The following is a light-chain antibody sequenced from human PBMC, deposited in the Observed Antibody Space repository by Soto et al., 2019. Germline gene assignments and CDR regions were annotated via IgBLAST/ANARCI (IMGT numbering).Light chain of an antibody. V-gene: IGKV1-5*03. CDR3: QQSYSTPG. J-gene: IGKJ4*01. CDR1: ESISSW. CDR2: KAS. Sequence: DIPMTQSPSTLSASLGDRLTITCRASESISSWLAWFQQKPGKAPKLLIYKASTLKSGVPSRFSGSGSGTEFTLTISSLQPDDFATYYCQQSYSTPGFGGGTKVDIK.